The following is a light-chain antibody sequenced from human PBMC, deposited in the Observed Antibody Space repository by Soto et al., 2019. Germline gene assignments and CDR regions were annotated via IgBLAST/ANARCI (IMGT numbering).Light chain of an antibody. V-gene: IGLV2-8*01. CDR2: EVN. Sequence: QSALTQPPSASGSPGQSVTISCTGTSSDVGGYNSVSWYQQHPGKAPKLMIYEVNKRPSGVPDRFSGSKSGNTASLTVSGLQAEDESDYYCRSYAGFNTLFGGGTKLTVL. CDR1: SSDVGGYNS. J-gene: IGLJ2*01. CDR3: RSYAGFNTL.